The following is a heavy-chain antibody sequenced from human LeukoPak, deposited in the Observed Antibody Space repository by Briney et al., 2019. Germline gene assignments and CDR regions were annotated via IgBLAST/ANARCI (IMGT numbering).Heavy chain of an antibody. J-gene: IGHJ4*02. V-gene: IGHV4-59*08. CDR2: IYYSGST. CDR1: GGSFSGYY. CDR3: ARHSSSSSGYYFDY. Sequence: SETLSLTCAVYGGSFSGYYWSWIRQPPGKGLEWIGYIYYSGSTNYNPSLKSRVTISVDTSKNQFSLKLSSVTAADTAVYYCARHSSSSSGYYFDYWGQGTLVTVSS. D-gene: IGHD6-6*01.